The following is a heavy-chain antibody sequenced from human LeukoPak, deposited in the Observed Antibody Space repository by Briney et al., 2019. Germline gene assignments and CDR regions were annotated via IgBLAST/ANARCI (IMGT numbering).Heavy chain of an antibody. CDR2: FDPEDGET. CDR3: ATVRSDYGDYYYYYGMDV. Sequence: ASVKVSCKVSGYTLTELSMHWVRQAPGKGLEGMGGFDPEDGETIYAQKFQGRVTMTEDTSTDTAYMELSSLRSEDTAVYYCATVRSDYGDYYYYYGMDVWGQGTTVTVSS. V-gene: IGHV1-24*01. CDR1: GYTLTELS. J-gene: IGHJ6*02. D-gene: IGHD4-17*01.